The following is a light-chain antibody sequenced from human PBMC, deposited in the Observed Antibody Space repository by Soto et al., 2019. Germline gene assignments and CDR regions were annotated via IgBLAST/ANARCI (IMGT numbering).Light chain of an antibody. V-gene: IGLV2-23*01. Sequence: QSALRQPASGSGSPIHSITISCTGTVGLVSWYQQHPGKVPKLIIYDDTKRPSGVSSRFSGSKSGNTASLTISGLQTEDEADYYCCLYVGGRTYVFGTGTKVTVL. CDR3: CLYVGGRTYV. J-gene: IGLJ1*01. CDR1: VGL. CDR2: DDT.